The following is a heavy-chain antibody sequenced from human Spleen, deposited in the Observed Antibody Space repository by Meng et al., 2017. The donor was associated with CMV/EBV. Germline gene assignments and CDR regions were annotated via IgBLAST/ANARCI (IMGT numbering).Heavy chain of an antibody. J-gene: IGHJ6*02. D-gene: IGHD1-26*01. V-gene: IGHV1-2*02. CDR3: ARERVWELRYYYYYGMDV. Sequence: ASVKVSCKASGYTFTAFYMHWLRQAPAQGLEWVGWINPHSGATNYAQKFQGRVTMTRDTSISSAYMELSSLTSDDTAVYYCARERVWELRYYYYYGMDVWGQGTTVTVSS. CDR1: GYTFTAFY. CDR2: INPHSGAT.